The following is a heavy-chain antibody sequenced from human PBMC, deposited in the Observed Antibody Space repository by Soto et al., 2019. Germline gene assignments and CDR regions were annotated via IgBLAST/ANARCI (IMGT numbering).Heavy chain of an antibody. V-gene: IGHV3-23*01. CDR2: ISASGGST. CDR1: AFVFSGYA. J-gene: IGHJ4*02. CDR3: AKDGIPVAAPFDY. D-gene: IGHD6-19*01. Sequence: GCLTLACVASAFVFSGYAMSWVRPVPGRGLEWVSTISASGGSTYYGDSVKGRFTSSRDNSKDTLFLQVNSLRAEDTAVDYGAKDGIPVAAPFDYWGQETLVTVSS.